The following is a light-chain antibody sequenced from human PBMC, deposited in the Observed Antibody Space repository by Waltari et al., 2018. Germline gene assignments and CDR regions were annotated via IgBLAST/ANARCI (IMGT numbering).Light chain of an antibody. CDR3: CSFTNSRNFDV. CDR1: SGDVGSHEI. CDR2: EIN. Sequence: QSALTQPASVSGSPGQSITISCTGTSGDVGSHEIVHCYQQHPGKAPKLIIYEINKRPSGVSNRFSGSKSGKTASLTISGLQAEDEADYYCCSFTNSRNFDVFGTGTKVTVL. J-gene: IGLJ1*01. V-gene: IGLV2-23*02.